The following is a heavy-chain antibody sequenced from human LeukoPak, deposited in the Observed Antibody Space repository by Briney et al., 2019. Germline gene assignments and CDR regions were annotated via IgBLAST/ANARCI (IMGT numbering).Heavy chain of an antibody. CDR1: GGSISSYY. J-gene: IGHJ3*02. CDR2: IYTSGST. V-gene: IGHV4-4*07. CDR3: TRDNGGDWYAFDI. D-gene: IGHD2-21*02. Sequence: SETLSLTCTVSGGSISSYYWSWIRQPAGKGLEWIGRIYTSGSTNYNPSLKSRVTMSVDTSKNQFSLKLTSVNAADTALYYCTRDNGGDWYAFDIWGQGTVVTVSS.